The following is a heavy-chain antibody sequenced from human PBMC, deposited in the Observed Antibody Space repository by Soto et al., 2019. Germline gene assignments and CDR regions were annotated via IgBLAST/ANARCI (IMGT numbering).Heavy chain of an antibody. Sequence: QITLKESGPTLVKPTQTLTLTCTFSGFSLSTSGVGVGWIRQPPGKALEWLALIYWDVDKRYSPSLKSTLTISKDTSKGQLVLTMTTMDPVDTATYYCAHRPSYCSGGSCYSGFDYWGQGTLVTVSS. D-gene: IGHD2-15*01. CDR1: GFSLSTSGVG. CDR3: AHRPSYCSGGSCYSGFDY. CDR2: IYWDVDK. J-gene: IGHJ4*02. V-gene: IGHV2-5*02.